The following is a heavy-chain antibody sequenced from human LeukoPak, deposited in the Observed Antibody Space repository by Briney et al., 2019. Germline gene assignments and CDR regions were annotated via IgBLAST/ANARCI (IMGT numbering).Heavy chain of an antibody. CDR2: IYYSGST. V-gene: IGHV4-31*03. D-gene: IGHD3-10*01. CDR3: ARDQTYSGSGIYTYFDY. J-gene: IGHJ4*02. Sequence: SQTLSLTCTVSGGSISSGGYYWSWIRQHPGKGLEWIGYIYYSGSTYYNPSLKSRVTISVDTSKSQFSLKLSSVTAADTAVYYCARDQTYSGSGIYTYFDYWGQGILVTVSS. CDR1: GGSISSGGYY.